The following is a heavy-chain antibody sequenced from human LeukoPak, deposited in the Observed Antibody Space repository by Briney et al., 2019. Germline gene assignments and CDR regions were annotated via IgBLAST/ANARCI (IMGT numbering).Heavy chain of an antibody. CDR2: ITGSASTI. CDR3: ASARMYVVSGSYTDS. J-gene: IGHJ4*02. Sequence: GGSLRLSCAASGFTFSSYEMIWVRQAPGKGLEWVSYITGSASTIYYADSVKGRFTISRDNAKNSLYLQMNSLRAEDTAVYYCASARMYVVSGSYTDSWGQGTLVTVSS. V-gene: IGHV3-48*03. CDR1: GFTFSSYE. D-gene: IGHD1-26*01.